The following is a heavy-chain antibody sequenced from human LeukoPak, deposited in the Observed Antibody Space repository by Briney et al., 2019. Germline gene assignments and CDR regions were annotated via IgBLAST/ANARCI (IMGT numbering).Heavy chain of an antibody. CDR3: ASSIDSNDHYYGMDV. V-gene: IGHV4-34*01. CDR2: INHSGST. CDR1: GGSFSGYY. D-gene: IGHD2-21*01. Sequence: SETLSLTCAVYGGSFSGYYWSWIRQPPGKGLEWIGEINHSGSTNYNPSLKSRVTISVDTSKNQFSLKLSSVTAADTAVYYCASSIDSNDHYYGMDVWGQGTTVTVSS. J-gene: IGHJ6*02.